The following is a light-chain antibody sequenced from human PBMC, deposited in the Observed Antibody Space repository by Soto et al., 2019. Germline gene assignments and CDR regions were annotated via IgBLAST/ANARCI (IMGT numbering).Light chain of an antibody. Sequence: DIQITHSPSTLSASVGDRVTITFRASQSISSWLAWYQHKPGKAPKLLIYDASNLDSGVPSRFSGSGSGTDFTLTISCLQSEDFATYYCQQYYSYPWTFGQGTKVDIK. CDR1: QSISSW. CDR2: DAS. J-gene: IGKJ1*01. CDR3: QQYYSYPWT. V-gene: IGKV1-5*01.